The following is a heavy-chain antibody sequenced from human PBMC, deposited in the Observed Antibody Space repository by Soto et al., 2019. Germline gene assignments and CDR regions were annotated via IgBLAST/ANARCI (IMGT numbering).Heavy chain of an antibody. D-gene: IGHD2-2*02. CDR1: GFTFSSYA. J-gene: IGHJ5*02. CDR3: VKGQLEPYQPLLYRNWFDP. CDR2: ISSNGGST. Sequence: GGSLRLSCSASGFTFSSYAMHWVRQAPGKGLEYVSAISSNGGSTYYADSVKGRFTISRDNSKNTLYLQMSSLRAEDTAVYYCVKGQLEPYQPLLYRNWFDPWGQGTLVTVSS. V-gene: IGHV3-64D*08.